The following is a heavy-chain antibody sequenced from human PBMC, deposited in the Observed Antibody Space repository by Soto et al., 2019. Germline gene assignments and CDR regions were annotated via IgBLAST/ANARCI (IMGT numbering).Heavy chain of an antibody. CDR1: GYTFTDYG. J-gene: IGHJ4*02. CDR3: ARDAQYSSRWHPIDF. V-gene: IGHV1-18*01. D-gene: IGHD6-13*01. Sequence: QVQLAQSGAEVKKPGASVKVYCKASGYTFTDYGISWVRQAPGQGLEWMGWIHTYNGHTNYAQKVKGRVTMTTDTSTSTAYMELRSLRPDDTAVYYCARDAQYSSRWHPIDFWGQGTLVTVSS. CDR2: IHTYNGHT.